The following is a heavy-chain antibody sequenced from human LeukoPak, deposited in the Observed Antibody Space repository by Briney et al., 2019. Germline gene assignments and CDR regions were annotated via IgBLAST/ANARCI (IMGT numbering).Heavy chain of an antibody. V-gene: IGHV3-7*03. Sequence: GGSLRLSCAASGFTFSSYWMSWVRQAPGKGLEWVANIKQDGSEKYYVGSVKGRFTISRDNAKNSLYLQMNSLRAEDTAVYYCARGPRSYDYGDYYYFDYWGQGTLVTVSS. CDR3: ARGPRSYDYGDYYYFDY. CDR1: GFTFSSYW. J-gene: IGHJ4*02. CDR2: IKQDGSEK. D-gene: IGHD4-17*01.